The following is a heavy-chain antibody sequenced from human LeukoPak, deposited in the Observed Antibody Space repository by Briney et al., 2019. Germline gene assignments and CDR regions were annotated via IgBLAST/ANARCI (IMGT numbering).Heavy chain of an antibody. V-gene: IGHV3-9*01. D-gene: IGHD1-1*01. CDR3: AKDGAYNWNGYFDY. CDR1: GFTFSSYT. CDR2: ISWNSGSI. J-gene: IGHJ4*02. Sequence: PGGSLRLSCAASGFTFSSYTMSWVRQAPGKGLEWVSGISWNSGSIGYADSVKGRFTISRDNAKNSLYLQMNSLRAEDTALYYCAKDGAYNWNGYFDYWGQGTLVTVSS.